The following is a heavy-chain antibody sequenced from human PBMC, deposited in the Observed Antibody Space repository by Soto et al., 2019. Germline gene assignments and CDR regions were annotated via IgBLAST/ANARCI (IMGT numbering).Heavy chain of an antibody. V-gene: IGHV4-59*01. D-gene: IGHD3-10*01. CDR2: IYYSGST. Sequence: QVQLQESGPGLVMPSETLSLTCTVSGGSISSYYWSWIRQPPGKGLEWIGYIYYSGSTNYNPSLKRRVTISVDTSKNQFSLKLSSVTAADTAVYYCARLDGSYYYHWGQGTLVTVSS. CDR1: GGSISSYY. CDR3: ARLDGSYYYH. J-gene: IGHJ5*02.